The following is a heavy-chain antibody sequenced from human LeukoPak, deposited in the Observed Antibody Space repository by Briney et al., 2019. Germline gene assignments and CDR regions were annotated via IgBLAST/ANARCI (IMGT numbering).Heavy chain of an antibody. D-gene: IGHD2-2*01. CDR2: ISSGSRDI. CDR3: ARASCYLRNCYYYGMDV. CDR1: GFRFDRYS. J-gene: IGHJ6*02. Sequence: GGSLRLSCAAFGFRFDRYSMNWVRQAPGKGLEWLSFISSGSRDIYYADSVKGRFTISRDNGKNSLYLHMNSLRDEDTAVYYCARASCYLRNCYYYGMDVWGQGTTVTVSS. V-gene: IGHV3-48*02.